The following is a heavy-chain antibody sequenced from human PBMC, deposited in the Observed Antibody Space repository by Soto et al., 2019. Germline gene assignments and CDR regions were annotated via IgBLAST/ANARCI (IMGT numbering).Heavy chain of an antibody. D-gene: IGHD6-13*01. V-gene: IGHV5-51*01. Sequence: GESLKISCKGSGYSFTSYWIGWVRQMPGKGLEWMGIIYPGDSDTRYSPSFQGQVTISADKSISTAYLQWSSLKASDTAMYYCASFSAAAPRGYYYGMDVWGQGTTVTVSS. CDR1: GYSFTSYW. J-gene: IGHJ6*02. CDR2: IYPGDSDT. CDR3: ASFSAAAPRGYYYGMDV.